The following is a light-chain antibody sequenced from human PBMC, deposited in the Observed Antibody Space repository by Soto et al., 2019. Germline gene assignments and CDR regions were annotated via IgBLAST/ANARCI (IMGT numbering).Light chain of an antibody. V-gene: IGLV2-14*01. CDR2: DVS. Sequence: CVLTQPASVTGSPGRSITISCTRTSSDVGGYNYVSWYQQHPGKAPKLMIYDVSNRPSGVSNRFSGSKSGNTASLTISGLQAEDEADYYCSSYTSSSIFYVFGTGTKVTVL. CDR3: SSYTSSSIFYV. CDR1: SSDVGGYNY. J-gene: IGLJ1*01.